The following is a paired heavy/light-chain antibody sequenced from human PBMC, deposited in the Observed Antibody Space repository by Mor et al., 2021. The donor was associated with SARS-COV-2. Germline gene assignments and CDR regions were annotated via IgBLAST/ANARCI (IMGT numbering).Light chain of an antibody. J-gene: IGLJ3*02. CDR3: SAWDISLSAWV. V-gene: IGLV10-54*04. Sequence: QAGLTQPPSVSKGLRQTATLTCTGNINNVGHQGAAWLQQHQGHPPKLLSYRNNNRPSGISERFSASRSGNTASLTISGLQPEDEADYYCSAWDISLSAWVFGGGTKLTVL. CDR1: INNVGHQG. CDR2: RNN.
Heavy chain of an antibody. J-gene: IGHJ3*02. V-gene: IGHV3-48*02. CDR1: GFSFSSYA. CDR3: AKDQGAFDI. Sequence: EVQLVESGGGLVQPGGSLRLSCAASGFSFSSYAMNWVRQAPEKGLEWVSYISISSDTVFYADSVKGRFTISRDNVKNSLYLQMNSLRDDDTAVYYCAKDQGAFDIWGQGTMVTVSS. CDR2: ISISSDTV.